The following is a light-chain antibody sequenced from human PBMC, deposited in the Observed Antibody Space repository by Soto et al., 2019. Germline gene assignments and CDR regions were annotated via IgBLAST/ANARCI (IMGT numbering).Light chain of an antibody. CDR2: DAS. Sequence: EIVMTQSPATLSVSPGGRATLSCRASQSISDTLAWYQQKPGQAPRLLIYDASRRATGIPDRFSGSGSGADFTLTISSLEPEDFAVYYCQQRSSWPITFGQGTRLEIK. CDR1: QSISDT. CDR3: QQRSSWPIT. J-gene: IGKJ5*01. V-gene: IGKV3-11*01.